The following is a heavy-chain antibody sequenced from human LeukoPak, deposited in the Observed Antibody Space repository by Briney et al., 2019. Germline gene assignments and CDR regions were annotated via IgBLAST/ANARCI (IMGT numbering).Heavy chain of an antibody. V-gene: IGHV3-23*01. J-gene: IGHJ3*02. CDR2: ICGSGGST. CDR1: GFTFSSYA. Sequence: GGSLTLSCAASGFTFSSYAMNWVRQAPGKGLELVSAICGSGGSTYYADSVKRRLTITRDNSNNTLYLQMNSLRAEDTAVYYCAKVWCGELWGAFDIWGQGTMVTVSS. CDR3: AKVWCGELWGAFDI. D-gene: IGHD3-10*01.